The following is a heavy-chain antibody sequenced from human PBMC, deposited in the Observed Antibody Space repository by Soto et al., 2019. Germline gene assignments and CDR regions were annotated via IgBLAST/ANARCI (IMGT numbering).Heavy chain of an antibody. J-gene: IGHJ4*02. V-gene: IGHV1-69*13. CDR2: IIPIFGTA. Sequence: SVKVSCKASGGTFSSYAISWVRQAPGQGLEWMGGIIPIFGTANYAQKFQGRVTITADESTSTAYMELSSLRSEDTAVYYCASKFDWLQGTDYWGQGTLVTVSS. CDR1: GGTFSSYA. D-gene: IGHD3-9*01. CDR3: ASKFDWLQGTDY.